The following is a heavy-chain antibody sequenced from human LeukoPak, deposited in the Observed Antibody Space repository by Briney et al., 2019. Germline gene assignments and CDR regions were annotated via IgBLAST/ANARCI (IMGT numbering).Heavy chain of an antibody. CDR2: ISSSGSTI. D-gene: IGHD1-1*01. CDR1: GFTFSDYY. V-gene: IGHV3-11*01. Sequence: GESLRLSCAASGFTFSDYYMSWIRQAPGKGLEWVSYISSSGSTINYADSGKVRFTICRDNAKNSLYLQMNSQRAEDTGVYDCXXXXXXXXPTSNYYYYYYMDVWGKGTTVTISS. J-gene: IGHJ6*03. CDR3: XXXXXXXXPTSNYYYYYYMDV.